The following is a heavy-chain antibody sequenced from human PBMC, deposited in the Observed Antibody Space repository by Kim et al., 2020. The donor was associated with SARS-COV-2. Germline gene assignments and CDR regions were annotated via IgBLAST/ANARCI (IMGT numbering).Heavy chain of an antibody. V-gene: IGHV3-43*02. CDR2: ISESGGST. Sequence: GGSLRLSCAASGFTFHESVMHWVRQPPGRGLEWVSLISESGGSTFYADSVRGRFTISRDNNNHTLSLQMNSLRIDDTALYYCTKHHPITISGVLIGDSFDPWGQGTLVTVSS. CDR3: TKHHPITISGVLIGDSFDP. D-gene: IGHD3-3*01. CDR1: GFTFHESV. J-gene: IGHJ5*02.